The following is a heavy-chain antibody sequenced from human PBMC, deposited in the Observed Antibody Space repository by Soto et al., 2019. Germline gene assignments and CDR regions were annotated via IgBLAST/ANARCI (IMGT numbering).Heavy chain of an antibody. Sequence: GGSLRLSCAASGFTFDDYAMHWVRQAPGKGLEWVSGISWNSGSIGYADSVKGRFTISRDNAKNSLYLQMNSLRAEDTALYYCAKGVRCLEWLFNYMDVWGKGTTVTVSS. V-gene: IGHV3-9*01. CDR1: GFTFDDYA. CDR3: AKGVRCLEWLFNYMDV. CDR2: ISWNSGSI. D-gene: IGHD3-3*01. J-gene: IGHJ6*03.